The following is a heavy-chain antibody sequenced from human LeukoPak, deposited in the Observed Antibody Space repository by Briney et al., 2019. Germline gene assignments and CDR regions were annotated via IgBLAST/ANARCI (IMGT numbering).Heavy chain of an antibody. CDR1: GGTFSSYA. CDR3: ARNPPTVVTPLDY. J-gene: IGHJ4*02. Sequence: SVKVSCKASGGTFSSYAISWVRQAPGQGLEWMGGIIPIFGTANYAQKFQGRVTITADESMSTAYMELSSLRSEDTAVYYCARNPPTVVTPLDYWGQGTLVTVSS. CDR2: IIPIFGTA. V-gene: IGHV1-69*13. D-gene: IGHD4-23*01.